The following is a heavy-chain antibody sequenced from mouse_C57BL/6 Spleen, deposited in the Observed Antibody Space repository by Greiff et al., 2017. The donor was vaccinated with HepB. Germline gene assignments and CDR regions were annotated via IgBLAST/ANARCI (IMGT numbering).Heavy chain of an antibody. CDR3: ARSGLLLRGYFDY. CDR1: GYTFTSYW. D-gene: IGHD1-1*01. J-gene: IGHJ2*01. Sequence: QVQLKQPGTELVKPGASVKLSCKASGYTFTSYWMHWVKQRPGQGLEWIGNINPSNGGTNYNEKFKSKATLTVDKSSSTAYMQLSSLTSEDSAVYYCARSGLLLRGYFDYWGQGTTLTVSS. V-gene: IGHV1-53*01. CDR2: INPSNGGT.